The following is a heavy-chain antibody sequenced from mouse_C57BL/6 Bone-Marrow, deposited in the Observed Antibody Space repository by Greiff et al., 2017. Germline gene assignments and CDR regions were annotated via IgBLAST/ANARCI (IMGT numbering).Heavy chain of an antibody. J-gene: IGHJ1*03. CDR1: GYTFTDYE. D-gene: IGHD1-1*01. V-gene: IGHV1-15*01. CDR3: TRRGDYGSSYRWYFDV. CDR2: IDPETGGT. Sequence: VKLMESGAELVRPGASVTLSCKASGYTFTDYEMHWVKQTPVHGLEWIGAIDPETGGTAYNQKFKGKAILTADNSSSTAYMELRSLTSEDSAVYYCTRRGDYGSSYRWYFDVWGTGTTVTVSS.